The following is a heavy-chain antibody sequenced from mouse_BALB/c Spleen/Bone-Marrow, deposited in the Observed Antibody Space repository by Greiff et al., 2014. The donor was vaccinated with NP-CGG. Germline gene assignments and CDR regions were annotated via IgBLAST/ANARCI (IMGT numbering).Heavy chain of an antibody. J-gene: IGHJ2*01. CDR3: TNYYFDY. V-gene: IGHV1S22*01. CDR2: IYPGSGST. CDR1: GYTFTSYW. Sequence: LQQSGSELVRPGASVKLSCKASGYTFTSYWMHWVKQRPGQGLEWIGNIYPGSGSTNYDEKFKSKATLTVDTSSSTAYMQLSSLTSEDSAVYYCTNYYFDYWGQGTTLTVSS.